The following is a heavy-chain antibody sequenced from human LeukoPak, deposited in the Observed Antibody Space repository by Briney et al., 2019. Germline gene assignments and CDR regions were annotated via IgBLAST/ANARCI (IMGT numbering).Heavy chain of an antibody. D-gene: IGHD3-22*01. CDR2: ISYDGSNK. CDR3: AKDLSQVDYYDSSGALDY. J-gene: IGHJ4*02. CDR1: GFTFSSYG. Sequence: GGSLRLSCAASGFTFSSYGMHWVRQAPGKGLEWVAVISYDGSNKYYADSVKGRFTISRDNSKNTLYLQMNSLRAEDTAVYYCAKDLSQVDYYDSSGALDYWGQGTLVTVSS. V-gene: IGHV3-30*18.